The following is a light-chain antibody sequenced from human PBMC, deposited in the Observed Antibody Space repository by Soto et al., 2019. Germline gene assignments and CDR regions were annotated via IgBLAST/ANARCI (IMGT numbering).Light chain of an antibody. J-gene: IGLJ3*02. CDR2: ENN. Sequence: QSVLTQPPSVSAAPGKKVTISGSGSSSNIGNNYVSWYQQLPGTAPKLLIYENNKRPSGIPDRFSGSKSGTSATLGITGLQTGDEADYYCGTWDSSLSAGVFGGGTKLTVL. V-gene: IGLV1-51*02. CDR1: SSNIGNNY. CDR3: GTWDSSLSAGV.